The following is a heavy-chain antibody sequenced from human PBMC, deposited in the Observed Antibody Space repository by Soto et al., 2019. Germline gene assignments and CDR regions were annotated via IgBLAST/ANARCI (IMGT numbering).Heavy chain of an antibody. CDR1: GFTFSNYG. CDR3: AKLDEGGLQYAYYAMDV. J-gene: IGHJ6*02. CDR2: ISYDGSNK. Sequence: GGSLRLSCVASGFTFSNYGMHWVRQAPGKGLEWVAVISYDGSNKYYADSVKGRFTISRDNSKNTLYLQMTSLRTGDKALYYCAKLDEGGLQYAYYAMDVWGQGT. D-gene: IGHD2-15*01. V-gene: IGHV3-30*18.